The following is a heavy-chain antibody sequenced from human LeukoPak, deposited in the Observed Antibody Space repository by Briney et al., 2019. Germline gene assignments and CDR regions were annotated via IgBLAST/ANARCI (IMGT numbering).Heavy chain of an antibody. D-gene: IGHD6-6*01. CDR1: GFAFSSYG. CDR3: AKDPRISSSPLWFDP. Sequence: PGGSLRLSCAASGFAFSSYGMHWVRQAPGKGLEWVAFIRYDGSNKYYADSVKGRFTISRDNSKNTLYLQMNSLRAEDTDVYYCAKDPRISSSPLWFDPWGQGTLVTVSS. V-gene: IGHV3-30*02. CDR2: IRYDGSNK. J-gene: IGHJ5*02.